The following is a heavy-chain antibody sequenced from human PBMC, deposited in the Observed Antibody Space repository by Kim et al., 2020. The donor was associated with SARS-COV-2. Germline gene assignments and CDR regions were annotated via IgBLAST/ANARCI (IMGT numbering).Heavy chain of an antibody. V-gene: IGHV4-59*01. Sequence: SETLSLTCTVSGGSISSYYWSWIRQPPGKGLEWIGYIYYSGSTNYNPSLKSRVTISVDTSKNQFSLKLSSVTAADTAVYYCAREVGGRGFDPWGQGTLVTVSS. CDR3: AREVGGRGFDP. D-gene: IGHD1-26*01. CDR2: IYYSGST. J-gene: IGHJ5*02. CDR1: GGSISSYY.